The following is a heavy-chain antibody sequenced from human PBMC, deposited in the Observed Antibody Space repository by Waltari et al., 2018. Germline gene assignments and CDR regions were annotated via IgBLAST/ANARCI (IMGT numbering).Heavy chain of an antibody. J-gene: IGHJ4*02. CDR1: GYSISSGYY. CDR2: IYHSENT. D-gene: IGHD4-17*01. V-gene: IGHV4-38-2*01. Sequence: PSETLSLTCAVPGYSISSGYYWGWVRQPPGKGLEWIGTIYHSENTYYNPSLKSRVTISIDTSRNQFSLKVSSVTAADTAVYYCARVPDYGDYCRFDYWGRGTLLTVSS. CDR3: ARVPDYGDYCRFDY.